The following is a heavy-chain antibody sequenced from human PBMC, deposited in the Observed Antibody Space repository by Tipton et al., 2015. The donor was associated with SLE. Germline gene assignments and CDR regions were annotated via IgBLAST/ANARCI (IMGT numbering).Heavy chain of an antibody. V-gene: IGHV1-8*01. CDR3: ARGYCSSTSCYHYGLDV. Sequence: QSGPEVKKPGASVKVSCKASGYTFTTYDINWVRQATGQGLEWMGWMNPNSGNTGYAQKLQGRVTMTRNTSMSTASMELSSLRSEDTAVYYCARGYCSSTSCYHYGLDVWGQGTTVTVSS. CDR1: GYTFTTYD. CDR2: MNPNSGNT. J-gene: IGHJ6*02. D-gene: IGHD2-2*01.